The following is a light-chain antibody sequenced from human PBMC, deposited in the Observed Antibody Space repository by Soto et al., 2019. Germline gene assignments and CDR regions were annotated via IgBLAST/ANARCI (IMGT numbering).Light chain of an antibody. CDR2: EVS. Sequence: QSALTQPPSASGSPGQSVTISCTGTSSDVGGYNDVSWYQQHPGKAPKLMIYEVSKRPSGVPDRFSGSKSGNTASLTVSGPKVGDEAGHFWSSSADINWYLGFGGGSKVTVL. J-gene: IGLJ6*01. CDR3: SSSADINWYLG. CDR1: SSDVGGYND. V-gene: IGLV2-8*01.